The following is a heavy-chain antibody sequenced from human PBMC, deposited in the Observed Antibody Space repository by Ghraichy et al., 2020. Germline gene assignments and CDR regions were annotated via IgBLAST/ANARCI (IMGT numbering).Heavy chain of an antibody. V-gene: IGHV3-11*01. Sequence: GGSLRLSCAASGFTFSDYYMSWIRQAPGKGLEWVSYISSSGSTIYYADSVKGRFTISRDNAKNSLYLQMNSLRAEDTAVYYCAREVLPLTARFFDYWGQGTLVTVSS. CDR3: AREVLPLTARFFDY. J-gene: IGHJ4*02. D-gene: IGHD5-18*01. CDR2: ISSSGSTI. CDR1: GFTFSDYY.